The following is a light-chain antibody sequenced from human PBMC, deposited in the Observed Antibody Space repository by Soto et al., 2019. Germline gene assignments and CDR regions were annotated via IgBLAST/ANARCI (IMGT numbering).Light chain of an antibody. CDR2: AAS. Sequence: DIQMTQSPSSLSASVGDRVTITCRASQSISSYLNWYQQKPGKAPKLLIYAASSLQSGVPSRFSGSGSGTDFTLTISSLQPEDFATYYFQQSYSTPPYTFGQGTNLEIK. CDR1: QSISSY. V-gene: IGKV1-39*01. CDR3: QQSYSTPPYT. J-gene: IGKJ2*01.